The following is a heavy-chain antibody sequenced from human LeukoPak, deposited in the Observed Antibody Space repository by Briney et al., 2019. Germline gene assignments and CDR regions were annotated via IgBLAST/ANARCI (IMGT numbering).Heavy chain of an antibody. Sequence: GGYLRLYCAASGFTFDDYGMSWVRQAPGKGLEWVSGINWNGGSTGYADSVKGRFTISRDNAKNSLYLQMNSLRAEDTALYYCARGLDGSGWYYFDYWGQGTLVTVSS. V-gene: IGHV3-20*04. CDR1: GFTFDDYG. CDR2: INWNGGST. CDR3: ARGLDGSGWYYFDY. D-gene: IGHD6-19*01. J-gene: IGHJ4*02.